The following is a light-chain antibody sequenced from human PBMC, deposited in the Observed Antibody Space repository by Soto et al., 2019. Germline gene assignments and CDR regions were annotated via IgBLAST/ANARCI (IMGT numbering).Light chain of an antibody. V-gene: IGKV1-33*01. CDR1: QGISHF. J-gene: IGKJ5*01. CDR2: DAS. CDR3: QQYDDLPIT. Sequence: IQLTQSPSSLVASVGDRVTIACQASQGISHFLNWYQVKAGQPPKVVIYDASSLQSGVPSRFSGRGSGTHFTFTISGPQPDDCGTYFCQQYDDLPITFGQGTRLEIK.